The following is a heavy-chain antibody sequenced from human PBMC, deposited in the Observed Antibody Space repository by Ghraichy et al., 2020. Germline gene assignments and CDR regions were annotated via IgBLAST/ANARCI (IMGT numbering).Heavy chain of an antibody. D-gene: IGHD1-26*01. CDR1: GFAVSSNY. V-gene: IGHV3-53*01. J-gene: IGHJ2*01. CDR3: ARDAHSGTYYINWYFDL. Sequence: GGSLRLSCAASGFAVSSNYMSWVRQAPGKGLEWVSIIYSDNRTFYADSVKGRFTISRDNSKNILYLQMKSLRPEDTAVYYCARDAHSGTYYINWYFDLWGRGTLVTVSS. CDR2: IYSDNRT.